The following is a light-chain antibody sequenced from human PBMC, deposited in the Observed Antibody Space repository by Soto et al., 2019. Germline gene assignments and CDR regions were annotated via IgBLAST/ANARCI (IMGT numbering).Light chain of an antibody. Sequence: QAVVTQPPSASGTPGQNVTISCSGSDSNIGSNTVNWYQQVPGTAPKLLIYTNFRRPSGVPDRFSGSKSVTSASLAISGLQSEDEAHYYCAVWDDSLNGWVFGGGTKLTVL. V-gene: IGLV1-44*01. J-gene: IGLJ3*02. CDR2: TNF. CDR3: AVWDDSLNGWV. CDR1: DSNIGSNT.